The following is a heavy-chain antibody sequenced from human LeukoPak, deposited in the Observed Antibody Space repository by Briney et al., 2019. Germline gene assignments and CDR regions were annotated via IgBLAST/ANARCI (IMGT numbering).Heavy chain of an antibody. V-gene: IGHV3-23*01. CDR1: GFIFNNYG. J-gene: IGHJ4*02. CDR2: ISNDGGGT. Sequence: GGSLRLSCAASGFIFNNYGLIWVRQAPGKGLEWVSAISNDGGGTTYADFVQGRFTIFRDNSKNTLFLQMNGLRAEDTALYYCAKGSSGYFFDLWGQGTLVTVSS. CDR3: AKGSSGYFFDL. D-gene: IGHD3-22*01.